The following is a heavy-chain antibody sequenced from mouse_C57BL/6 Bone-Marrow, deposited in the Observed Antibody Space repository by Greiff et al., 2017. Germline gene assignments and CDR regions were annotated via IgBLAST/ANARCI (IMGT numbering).Heavy chain of an antibody. CDR1: GYAFTNYL. CDR3: ARNERDWYCDV. V-gene: IGHV1-54*01. Sequence: VQLQQSGAELVRPGTSVKVSCKASGYAFTNYLIEWVKQRPGQGLEWIGVINPGSGGTNYNEKFKGKATLTADKSSSTAYMQLSSLTSEDSAVYFCARNERDWYCDVWGRGTTVTVSS. J-gene: IGHJ1*03. CDR2: INPGSGGT.